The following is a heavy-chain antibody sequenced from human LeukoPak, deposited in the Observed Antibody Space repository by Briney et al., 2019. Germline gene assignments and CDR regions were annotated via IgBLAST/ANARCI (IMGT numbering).Heavy chain of an antibody. J-gene: IGHJ4*02. CDR2: ISAYNGNT. V-gene: IGHV1-18*01. CDR3: AAVAGTGPEPFDY. D-gene: IGHD6-19*01. CDR1: GYTFTSYG. Sequence: ASVTVSCKASGYTFTSYGISWVRQAPAQGLERMGWISAYNGNTNCAQKPQGRVTMTTDTSTSTAYMELRSLRSDDTAVYYCAAVAGTGPEPFDYWGQGTLVTVSS.